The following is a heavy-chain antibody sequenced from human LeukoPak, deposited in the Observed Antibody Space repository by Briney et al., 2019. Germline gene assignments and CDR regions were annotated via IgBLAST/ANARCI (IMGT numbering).Heavy chain of an antibody. J-gene: IGHJ4*02. CDR3: ARDPSYTSGWPLDY. CDR2: IIPIFGTA. V-gene: IGHV1-69*13. CDR1: GGTFSSYA. D-gene: IGHD6-19*01. Sequence: GASVKVSCKASGGTFSSYAISWVRQAPGQGLEWMGGIIPIFGTANYAQKFQGRVTITADESTSTAYMELSSLRSEDTAVYYCARDPSYTSGWPLDYWGQGTLVTVSS.